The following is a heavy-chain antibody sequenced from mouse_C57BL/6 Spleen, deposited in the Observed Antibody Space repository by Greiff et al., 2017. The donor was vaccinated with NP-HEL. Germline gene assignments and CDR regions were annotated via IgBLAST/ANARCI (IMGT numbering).Heavy chain of an antibody. CDR1: GYTFTSYW. V-gene: IGHV1-69*01. Sequence: QVQLQQPGAELVMPGASVKLSCKASGYTFTSYWMHWVKQRPGQGLEWIGEIDPSDSYTNYNQKFKGKSTLTVDKSSSTAYMQLSSLTSEDSAVYYCARSDPNYGSSYYYAMDYWGQGTSVTVSS. CDR2: IDPSDSYT. D-gene: IGHD1-1*01. J-gene: IGHJ4*01. CDR3: ARSDPNYGSSYYYAMDY.